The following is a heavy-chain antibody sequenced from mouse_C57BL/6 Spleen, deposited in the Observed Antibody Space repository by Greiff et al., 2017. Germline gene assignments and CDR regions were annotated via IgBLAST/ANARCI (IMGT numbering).Heavy chain of an antibody. CDR3: ARSVRGHYYDYLFYAMDY. D-gene: IGHD2-4*01. V-gene: IGHV1-69*01. CDR1: GYTFTSYW. CDR2: IDPSDSYT. Sequence: VQLQQSGAELVMPGASVKLSCKASGYTFTSYWMHWVKQRPGQGLEWIGEIDPSDSYTNYNQKFKGKSTLTVDKSSSTAYMQLSSLTSEDSAVYYCARSVRGHYYDYLFYAMDYWGQGTSVTVSS. J-gene: IGHJ4*01.